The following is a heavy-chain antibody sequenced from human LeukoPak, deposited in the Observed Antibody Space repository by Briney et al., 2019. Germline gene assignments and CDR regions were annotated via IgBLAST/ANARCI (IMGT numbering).Heavy chain of an antibody. CDR1: GGSFSGYY. J-gene: IGHJ5*02. CDR2: INHSGST. Sequence: TSETLSLTCAVYGGSFSGYYWSWIRQPPGKGLEWIGEINHSGSTNYNPSLKSRVTISVDTSKNQFSLKLSSVTAADTAVYYCAREGSRWTRGHHWFDPWGQGTLVTVSS. CDR3: AREGSRWTRGHHWFDP. V-gene: IGHV4-34*01. D-gene: IGHD3-10*01.